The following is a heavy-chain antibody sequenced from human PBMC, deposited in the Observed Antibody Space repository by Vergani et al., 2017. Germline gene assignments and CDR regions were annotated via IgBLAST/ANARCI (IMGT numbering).Heavy chain of an antibody. CDR1: GGSISSGDYY. D-gene: IGHD3-10*01. J-gene: IGHJ5*02. CDR2: IYYSGST. Sequence: QVQLQESGPGLVKPSQTLSLTCTVSGGSISSGDYYWSWIRQPPGKGLEWIGYIYYSGSTYYNPSLKSRVTLSVDTSKNQFSLKLSSVTAADTAVYYCARALSITMVRGVGWFDPWGQGTLVTVSS. CDR3: ARALSITMVRGVGWFDP. V-gene: IGHV4-30-4*01.